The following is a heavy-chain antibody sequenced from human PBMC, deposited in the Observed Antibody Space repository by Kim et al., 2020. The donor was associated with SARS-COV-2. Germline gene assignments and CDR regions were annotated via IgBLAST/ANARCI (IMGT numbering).Heavy chain of an antibody. CDR2: LYSGDST. J-gene: IGHJ3*02. V-gene: IGHV3-53*01. Sequence: GGSLRLSCAASGFTVSRNDMTWVRQAPAKGLEWVSVLYSGDSTYYADSLKGRFTISRDNSKNTLYLQMNSLRAEDTAVYYCARIAVRAFDIWGQGTMVTVSS. D-gene: IGHD4-17*01. CDR1: GFTVSRND. CDR3: ARIAVRAFDI.